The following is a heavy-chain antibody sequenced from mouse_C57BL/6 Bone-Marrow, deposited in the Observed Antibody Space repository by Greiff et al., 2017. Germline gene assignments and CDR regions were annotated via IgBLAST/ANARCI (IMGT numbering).Heavy chain of an antibody. CDR1: GFTFSDYY. Sequence: EVKLMESEGGLVQPGSSMKLPCTASGFTFSDYYMAWVRQVPEKGLEWVANINYDGSSTYYLDSLKSRFIISRDNAKNILYLQMSSLKSEDTATYYCAREGYGYGGGITTYYFDYWGQGTTLTVSS. V-gene: IGHV5-16*01. J-gene: IGHJ2*01. CDR2: INYDGSST. CDR3: AREGYGYGGGITTYYFDY. D-gene: IGHD2-2*01.